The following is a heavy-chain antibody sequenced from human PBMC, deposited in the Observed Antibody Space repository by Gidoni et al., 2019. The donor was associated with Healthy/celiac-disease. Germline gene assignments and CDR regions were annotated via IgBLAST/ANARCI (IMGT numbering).Heavy chain of an antibody. Sequence: EVQLVESGGGLVQPGGSLRLSCSASGFTFSSYAMHWVRQAPGKGLEYVSAISSNGGSTYYADSVKGRFTISRDNSKNTLYLQMSSLRAEDTAVYYCVKDQLITFLADINYYYGMDVWGQGTTVTVSS. D-gene: IGHD3-16*01. J-gene: IGHJ6*02. CDR1: GFTFSSYA. V-gene: IGHV3-64D*06. CDR2: ISSNGGST. CDR3: VKDQLITFLADINYYYGMDV.